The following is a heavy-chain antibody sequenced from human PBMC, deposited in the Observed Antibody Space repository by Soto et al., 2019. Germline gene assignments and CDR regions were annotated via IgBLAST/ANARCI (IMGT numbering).Heavy chain of an antibody. D-gene: IGHD5-12*01. CDR1: GFSLSTSGVG. J-gene: IGHJ6*02. V-gene: IGHV2-5*02. CDR3: AHSRRLSGYEYYYYYYAMDV. CDR2: IYWDDDK. Sequence: QITLKESGPTLVKPTQTLTLTCTFSGFSLSTSGVGVGWIRQPPGKALEWLALIYWDDDKRYSPSLKSRLTITQYTSKNQVVLTMTNMDPVDTATYYCAHSRRLSGYEYYYYYYAMDVWGQGTTVTVSS.